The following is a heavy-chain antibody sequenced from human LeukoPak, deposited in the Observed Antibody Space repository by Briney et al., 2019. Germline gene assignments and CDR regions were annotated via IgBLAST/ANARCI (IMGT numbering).Heavy chain of an antibody. J-gene: IGHJ6*02. CDR3: AREYCGGDCYYHDPGGHHYGMDV. CDR2: ISSSSSYI. CDR1: GFTFSSYS. Sequence: GGSLRLSCAASGFTFSSYSMNWVRQAPGKGLEWVSSISSSSSYIYYADSVKGRFTISRDNAKNSLYLQMNSLRAEDTAVYYCAREYCGGDCYYHDPGGHHYGMDVWGQGTTVTVSS. V-gene: IGHV3-21*01. D-gene: IGHD2-21*02.